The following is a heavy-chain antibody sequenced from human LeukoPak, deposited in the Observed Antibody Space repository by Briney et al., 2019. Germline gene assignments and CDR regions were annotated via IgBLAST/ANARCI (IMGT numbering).Heavy chain of an antibody. CDR1: GGSINPYY. CDR2: IYYSGST. D-gene: IGHD6-13*01. Sequence: VYASETLSLTCTVSGGSINPYYWSWIRQPPGKGLEWIGYIYYSGSTNYNPSLKSRVTISVDTSKNQFSLKLTSMAAADTAVYYCAREGSSWDDPFDFWGQGTLVTVSS. J-gene: IGHJ4*02. CDR3: AREGSSWDDPFDF. V-gene: IGHV4-59*01.